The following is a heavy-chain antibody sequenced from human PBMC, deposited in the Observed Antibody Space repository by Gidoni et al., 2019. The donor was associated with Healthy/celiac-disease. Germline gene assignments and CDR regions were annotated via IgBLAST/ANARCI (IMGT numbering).Heavy chain of an antibody. D-gene: IGHD3-10*01. CDR2: SNAGKGNT. CDR1: GYTFTSYA. J-gene: IGHJ3*02. V-gene: IGHV1-3*02. CDR3: ARAGVSDAFDI. Sequence: QVQLVQSGAEVKKPGASVKVSCKASGYTFTSYAMHWVRQSPGQRREWMGWSNAGKGNTKYSQECQGRVTITRDTSASTAYMELSSLRSEDMAVYYCARAGVSDAFDIWGQGTMVTVSS.